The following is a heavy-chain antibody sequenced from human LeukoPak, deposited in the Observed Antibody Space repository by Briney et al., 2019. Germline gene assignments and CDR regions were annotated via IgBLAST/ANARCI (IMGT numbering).Heavy chain of an antibody. Sequence: GESLKISCKGSGYSFTSYWISWVRQMPGKGLEWMGRIDPSDSYTNYSPSFQGHVTISADESISTAYLQWSSLKASDTAMYYCARHKGSYYYDSSGYYWGQGTLVTVSS. CDR2: IDPSDSYT. CDR1: GYSFTSYW. V-gene: IGHV5-10-1*01. J-gene: IGHJ4*02. CDR3: ARHKGSYYYDSSGYY. D-gene: IGHD3-22*01.